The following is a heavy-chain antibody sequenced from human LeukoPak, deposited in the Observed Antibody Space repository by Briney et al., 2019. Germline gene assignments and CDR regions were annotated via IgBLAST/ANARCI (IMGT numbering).Heavy chain of an antibody. CDR2: IIPIFGTA. CDR3: ARSVDGYYDFWSGYYPNWFDP. J-gene: IGHJ5*02. Sequence: ASVKVSCKASGGTFSSYAISWVRQAPGQGLEWMGGIIPIFGTANYAQKFQGRVTITADESTSTAYMELSSLRSEDTAVYYCARSVDGYYDFWSGYYPNWFDPWGQGTLVTVSS. CDR1: GGTFSSYA. D-gene: IGHD3-3*01. V-gene: IGHV1-69*01.